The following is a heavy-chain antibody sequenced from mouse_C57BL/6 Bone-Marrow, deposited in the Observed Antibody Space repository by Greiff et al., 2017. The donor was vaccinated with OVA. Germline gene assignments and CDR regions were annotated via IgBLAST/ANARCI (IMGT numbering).Heavy chain of an antibody. Sequence: EVKLVESGGGLVKPGGSLKLSCAASGFTFSSYAMSWVRQTPEKRLEWVATISDGGSYTYYPDNVKGPFTISRDNAKNNLYLQMSHLKSEDTAMYYGARAVLRSHWYFDVWGTGTTVTVSS. CDR1: GFTFSSYA. CDR2: ISDGGSYT. CDR3: ARAVLRSHWYFDV. J-gene: IGHJ1*03. V-gene: IGHV5-4*03. D-gene: IGHD1-1*01.